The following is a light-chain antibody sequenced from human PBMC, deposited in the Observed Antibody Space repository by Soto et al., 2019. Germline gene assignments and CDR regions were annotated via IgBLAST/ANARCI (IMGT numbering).Light chain of an antibody. V-gene: IGLV1-44*01. CDR3: AAWHDSLNGPV. Sequence: QLVLTQPPSASGTPGQRVTISCSGGSSNIGSHTVNWYQHLPGTAPKLLIYSNNQRPSGVPDRFSGSVSGTSASLAISGLQSEDEADYDCAAWHDSLNGPVFGGVTKLTVL. J-gene: IGLJ2*01. CDR2: SNN. CDR1: SSNIGSHT.